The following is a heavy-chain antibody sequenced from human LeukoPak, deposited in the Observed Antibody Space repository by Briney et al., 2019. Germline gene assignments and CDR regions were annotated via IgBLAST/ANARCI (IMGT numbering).Heavy chain of an antibody. CDR3: SNGIYDSSY. CDR2: VKQDGSQA. D-gene: IGHD6-6*01. CDR1: GFTFTRYW. V-gene: IGHV3-7*01. J-gene: IGHJ4*02. Sequence: GGSLTLSCATSGFTFTRYWMAWIRQSPGKGLEWVANVKQDGSQAYYLESVEGRFTISRDNAKTSLYLHMSNLRAEDTAVYYCSNGIYDSSYWGQGTLVTVSS.